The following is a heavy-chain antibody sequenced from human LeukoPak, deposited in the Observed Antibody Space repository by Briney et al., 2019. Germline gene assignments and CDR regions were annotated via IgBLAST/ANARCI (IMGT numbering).Heavy chain of an antibody. CDR2: INPNSGGT. CDR1: GYTFTGYY. Sequence: ASVKVPCKASGYTFTGYYMHWVRQAPGQGLEWMGWINPNSGGTNYAQKFQGRVTMTRDTSISTAYMELSRLRSDDTAVYYCARDRNGIAAAEYYYYMDVWGKGTTVTISS. J-gene: IGHJ6*03. CDR3: ARDRNGIAAAEYYYYMDV. D-gene: IGHD6-13*01. V-gene: IGHV1-2*02.